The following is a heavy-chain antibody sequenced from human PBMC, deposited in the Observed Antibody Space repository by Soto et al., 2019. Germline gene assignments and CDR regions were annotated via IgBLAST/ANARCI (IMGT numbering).Heavy chain of an antibody. CDR1: GGSISSGAYY. V-gene: IGHV4-31*03. CDR2: IYYSGST. D-gene: IGHD3-16*01. Sequence: SETLSLTCTVSGGSISSGAYYWSWIRQHPGRGLEWIGYIYYSGSTYYNPSLKSRVTISVDTSKSQFSLKLSSVTAADTAVYYCARVRSGVGYNWFDPWGQGTLVTVSS. CDR3: ARVRSGVGYNWFDP. J-gene: IGHJ5*02.